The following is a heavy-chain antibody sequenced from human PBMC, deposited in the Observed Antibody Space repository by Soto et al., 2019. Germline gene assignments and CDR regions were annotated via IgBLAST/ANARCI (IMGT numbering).Heavy chain of an antibody. J-gene: IGHJ5*02. D-gene: IGHD3-10*01. V-gene: IGHV3-23*01. Sequence: GWSLRLSCAASGFTFRNYAMTWARQAPGKGLEWVSSLLRSGSSAYYADSVRGRFTISSDTSANSLYLQMDNLRAEDTAIYYCAKDAISGDGIWLMDSWGQGTVVTVSS. CDR3: AKDAISGDGIWLMDS. CDR1: GFTFRNYA. CDR2: LLRSGSSA.